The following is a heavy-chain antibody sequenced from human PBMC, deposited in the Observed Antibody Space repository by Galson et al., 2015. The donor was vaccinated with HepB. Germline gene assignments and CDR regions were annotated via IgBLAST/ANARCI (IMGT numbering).Heavy chain of an antibody. CDR3: ARRCGGDCYDFDY. D-gene: IGHD2-21*02. V-gene: IGHV4-39*01. Sequence: ETLSLTCTVSGGSISSSSYYWGWIRQPPGKGLEWIGSIYYSGSTYYNPSLKSRVTISVDTSKNQFSLKLSSVTAADTAVYYCARRCGGDCYDFDYWGQGTLVTVSS. CDR1: GGSISSSSYY. J-gene: IGHJ4*02. CDR2: IYYSGST.